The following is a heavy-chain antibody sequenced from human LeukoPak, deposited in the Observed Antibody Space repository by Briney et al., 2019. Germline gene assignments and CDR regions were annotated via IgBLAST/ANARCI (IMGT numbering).Heavy chain of an antibody. CDR3: ARAGIVGATTYYYYGMDV. D-gene: IGHD1-26*01. CDR2: IIPIFGTA. Sequence: GASVKVSCTASGGTFSSYAISWVRQAPGQGLEWMGGIIPIFGTANYAQKFQGRVTITADESTSTAYMELSSLRSEDTAVYYCARAGIVGATTYYYYGMDVWGQGTTVTVSS. CDR1: GGTFSSYA. J-gene: IGHJ6*02. V-gene: IGHV1-69*13.